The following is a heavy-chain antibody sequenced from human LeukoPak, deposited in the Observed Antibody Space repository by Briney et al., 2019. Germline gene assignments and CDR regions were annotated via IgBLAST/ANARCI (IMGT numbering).Heavy chain of an antibody. J-gene: IGHJ6*02. D-gene: IGHD3-9*01. V-gene: IGHV4-39*01. CDR2: IYYSGST. CDR1: GGSISSSSYY. CDR3: ARQSSYYDILTGLNYYYYYGMDV. Sequence: PSETLSLTCTVSGGSISSSSYYWGWIRQPPGKGLEWIGSIYYSGSTYYNPSLKSRVTISVDTSKNQFSLKLSSVTAADTAVYYCARQSSYYDILTGLNYYYYYGMDVWGQGTTVTVSS.